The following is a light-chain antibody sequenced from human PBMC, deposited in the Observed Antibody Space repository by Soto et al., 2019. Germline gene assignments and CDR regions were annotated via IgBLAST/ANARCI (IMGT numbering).Light chain of an antibody. Sequence: EIVLTQSPGTLSLSPGERATLSCKASQSVSSSYLAWYQQKPGWAPRLLIYAASSRATGIPDRFSGSGSGTDFTLTISRLEPEDFAVYYCQQYGDSPPYTFGQGTKLEIK. V-gene: IGKV3-20*01. CDR1: QSVSSSY. CDR3: QQYGDSPPYT. CDR2: AAS. J-gene: IGKJ2*01.